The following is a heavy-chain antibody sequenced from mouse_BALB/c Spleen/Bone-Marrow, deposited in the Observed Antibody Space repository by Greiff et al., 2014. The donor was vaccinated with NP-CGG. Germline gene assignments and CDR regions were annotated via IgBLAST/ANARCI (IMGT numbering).Heavy chain of an antibody. J-gene: IGHJ4*01. CDR2: INPNNGGS. D-gene: IGHD1-1*01. Sequence: VQLQESGAELVKPGASVKLSCKASGYTFTSYWMHWVKLRPGQGFEWIGEINPNNGGSNYNEKFKRKATLTVDKSSSTAYMQLNSLTSEDSAVYYCTRLLYGSSDYAMDNWGQGTSVTVSS. CDR3: TRLLYGSSDYAMDN. V-gene: IGHV1S16*01. CDR1: GYTFTSYW.